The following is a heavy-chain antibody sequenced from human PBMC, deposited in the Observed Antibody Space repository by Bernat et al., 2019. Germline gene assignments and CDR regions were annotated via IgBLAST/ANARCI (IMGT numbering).Heavy chain of an antibody. CDR2: IYYSGST. D-gene: IGHD3-22*01. J-gene: IGHJ3*02. CDR1: VGSISSSSYY. Sequence: QVQLQESGPGLVKPSETLSLTCTVSVGSISSSSYYWGWIRQPPGKGMEWIGSIYYSGSTYYNPSLTSRVTISVDTSKNQFSLKLSSVTAADTAVYYCARQARVVVINDAFDIWGQGTMVTVSS. CDR3: ARQARVVVINDAFDI. V-gene: IGHV4-39*01.